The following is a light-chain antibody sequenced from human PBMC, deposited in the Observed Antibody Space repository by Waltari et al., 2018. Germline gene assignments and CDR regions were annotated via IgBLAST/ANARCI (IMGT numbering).Light chain of an antibody. J-gene: IGLJ2*01. CDR3: SSYTRRSSVI. V-gene: IGLV2-14*03. Sequence: QSALTQPASVSGSPGQSITISCTGSSSDIGGYNFVSWYQQHPGKAPKLMIYDVINRPSGVSKRFSGSKSGNTASLTVSGLQAEDEADYYCSSYTRRSSVIFGGGTKLTVL. CDR1: SSDIGGYNF. CDR2: DVI.